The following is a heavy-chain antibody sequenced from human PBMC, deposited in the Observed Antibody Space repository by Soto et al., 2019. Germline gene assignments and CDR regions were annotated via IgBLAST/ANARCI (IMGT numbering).Heavy chain of an antibody. V-gene: IGHV3-23*01. CDR2: ISETSTVT. CDR3: ARYIPGVRYYGMDV. D-gene: IGHD2-2*01. J-gene: IGHJ6*02. CDR1: GFAFSSYA. Sequence: GGSLRLSCVASGFAFSSYAMRWVRQAPGKGLEWVSLISETSTVTYYADSVKGRFTISRDNSGNTLFLQMYSLRAEDTAVYYCARYIPGVRYYGMDVWGQGTTVTVSS.